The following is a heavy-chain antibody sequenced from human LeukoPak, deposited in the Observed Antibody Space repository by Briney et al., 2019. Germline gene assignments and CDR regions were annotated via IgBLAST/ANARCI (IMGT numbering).Heavy chain of an antibody. V-gene: IGHV1-8*03. Sequence: ASVKVSCKASGYTFTSYDINWVRQATGQGLEWMGWMNPNSGNTGYAQKFQGRVTITRNTSISTAYMELSSLRSEDTAVYYCARGASRNSIVLREGYWFDPWGQGTLVTVSS. CDR1: GYTFTSYD. CDR2: MNPNSGNT. D-gene: IGHD2-8*02. J-gene: IGHJ5*02. CDR3: ARGASRNSIVLREGYWFDP.